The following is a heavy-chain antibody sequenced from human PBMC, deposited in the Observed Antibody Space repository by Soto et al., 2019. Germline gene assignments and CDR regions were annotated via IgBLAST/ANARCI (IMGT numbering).Heavy chain of an antibody. Sequence: EVQLVESGGGLVKPGGSLRLSCAASGFTFSSYSMNWVRQAPGKGLEWVPSISSSSSYIYYADSVKGRFTISRDNAKNSLYLQMNSLRAEDTAVYYCARGLCGYSYGWYSSGCGEAYFDYWGQGTLVTVSS. V-gene: IGHV3-21*01. CDR3: ARGLCGYSYGWYSSGCGEAYFDY. J-gene: IGHJ4*02. CDR1: GFTFSSYS. D-gene: IGHD5-18*01. CDR2: ISSSSSYI.